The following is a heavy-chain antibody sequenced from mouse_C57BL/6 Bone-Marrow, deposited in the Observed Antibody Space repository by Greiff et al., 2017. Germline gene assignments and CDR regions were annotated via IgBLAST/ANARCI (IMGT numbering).Heavy chain of an antibody. CDR1: GFTFSSYA. V-gene: IGHV5-4*03. J-gene: IGHJ4*01. D-gene: IGHD2-5*01. CDR2: ISDGGSYT. CDR3: ARDSNRYAMDY. Sequence: EVKLLESGGGLVKPGGSLKLSCAASGFTFSSYAMSWVRQTPEKRLEWVATISDGGSYTYYPDNVKGRFTISRDNATNNLYLQMSHLKSEDTAMYYCARDSNRYAMDYWSPGTSVTVSS.